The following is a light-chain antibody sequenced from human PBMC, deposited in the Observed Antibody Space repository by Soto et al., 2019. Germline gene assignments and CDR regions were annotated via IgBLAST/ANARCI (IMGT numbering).Light chain of an antibody. J-gene: IGLJ2*01. CDR1: SSDVGGYNY. CDR3: TSYAGSNNLL. CDR2: EVS. V-gene: IGLV2-14*01. Sequence: QSVLTQPASVSGSPGQSITISCTGTSSDVGGYNYVSWYQQHPGKAPKLMIYEVSNRPLGVSNRFSGSKSGNTASLTISGLQAEDEADYYCTSYAGSNNLLFGGGTKVTVL.